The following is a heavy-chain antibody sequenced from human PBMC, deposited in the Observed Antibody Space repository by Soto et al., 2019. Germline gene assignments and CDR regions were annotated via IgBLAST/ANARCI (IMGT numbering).Heavy chain of an antibody. D-gene: IGHD5-12*01. V-gene: IGHV1-69*12. CDR3: ARGLSPDIVATHTPYLFDY. CDR1: GGTFSSYA. Sequence: QVQLVQSGAEVKKPGSSVKVSCKASGGTFSSYAISWVRQAPGQGLEWMGGIIPIFGTANYAQKFQGRVTITADESTSTAYMELSSLRSEDTAVYYCARGLSPDIVATHTPYLFDYWGQGTLVTVFS. CDR2: IIPIFGTA. J-gene: IGHJ4*02.